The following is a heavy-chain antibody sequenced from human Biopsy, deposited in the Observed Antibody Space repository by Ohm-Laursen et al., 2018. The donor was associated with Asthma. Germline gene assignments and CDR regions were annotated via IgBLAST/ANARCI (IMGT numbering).Heavy chain of an antibody. V-gene: IGHV3-30*18. Sequence: SLRLSCAASGFTFKTYGMHWVRQAPGKGLEWLAVVSHDEADKYYAASVKGRFTISRDNSKNTMYLEMNSLRAEDTAVYYCPKDVFPGWEVRRGPDYWGQGTLVTVSA. CDR1: GFTFKTYG. CDR2: VSHDEADK. D-gene: IGHD1-26*01. CDR3: PKDVFPGWEVRRGPDY. J-gene: IGHJ4*02.